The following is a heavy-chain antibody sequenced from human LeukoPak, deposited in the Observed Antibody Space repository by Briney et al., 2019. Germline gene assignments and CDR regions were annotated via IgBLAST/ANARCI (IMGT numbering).Heavy chain of an antibody. CDR3: ARDVDGGGWFDY. Sequence: ASVKVSCKASGGTFSSYAISWVRQAPGQGLEWMGRIIPILGIANYAQKFQGRVTITADKSTSTAYMELSSLRSEDTAVYYCARDVDGGGWFDYWGRGTVVTVSS. J-gene: IGHJ4*02. CDR1: GGTFSSYA. CDR2: IIPILGIA. D-gene: IGHD6-19*01. V-gene: IGHV1-69*04.